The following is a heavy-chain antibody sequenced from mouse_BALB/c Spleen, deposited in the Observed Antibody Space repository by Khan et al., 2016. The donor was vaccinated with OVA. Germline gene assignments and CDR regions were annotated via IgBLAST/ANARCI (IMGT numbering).Heavy chain of an antibody. CDR2: INPSNGRS. CDR1: GYTFTSYW. J-gene: IGHJ3*01. Sequence: QVQLQQPGAELVKPGASVKLSCKASGYTFTSYWMQWVKQRPGQGLEWIGEINPSNGRSNYNENFKSKATLTVDKSSTTAHMQLSSLTSEGSAVYYCVRSTMVTTEFAYWGQGTLVTVSA. CDR3: VRSTMVTTEFAY. D-gene: IGHD2-2*01. V-gene: IGHV1S81*02.